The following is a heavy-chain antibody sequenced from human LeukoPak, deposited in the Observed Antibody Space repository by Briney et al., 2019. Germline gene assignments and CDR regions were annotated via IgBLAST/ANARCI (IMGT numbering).Heavy chain of an antibody. CDR1: GYSSTSNY. CDR2: IYPSDGST. V-gene: IGHV1-46*01. CDR3: ARDQEAFDY. Sequence: ASVKVSCKASGYSSTSNYIHWVRQAPGQGLEWMGMIYPSDGSTSYAQKFQGRVTVTRDTSTSTVHMELSGLRSEDTAVYYCARDQEAFDYWGQGTLVTVSS. J-gene: IGHJ4*02.